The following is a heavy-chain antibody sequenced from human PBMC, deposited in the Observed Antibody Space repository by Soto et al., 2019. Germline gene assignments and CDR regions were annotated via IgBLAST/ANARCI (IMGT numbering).Heavy chain of an antibody. Sequence: QVQLVQSGAEVKNPGASVKVSCKTSGDTFTGYYMHWVRQAPGQGLEWMGWINPHSGDTDYAQTVHGTVTMSRDTSISTTYLELSRLRSNDTAFYYSARGYSTGWYSSVFFDYWGQGTLVTVSS. V-gene: IGHV1-2*02. J-gene: IGHJ4*02. CDR1: GDTFTGYY. CDR2: INPHSGDT. D-gene: IGHD6-19*01. CDR3: ARGYSTGWYSSVFFDY.